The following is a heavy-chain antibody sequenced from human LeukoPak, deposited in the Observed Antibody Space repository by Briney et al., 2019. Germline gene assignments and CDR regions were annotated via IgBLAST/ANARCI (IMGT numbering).Heavy chain of an antibody. V-gene: IGHV4-34*01. CDR1: GGSFSGYY. Sequence: SETLSLTCAVYGGSFSGYYWSWIRQPPGKGLEWIGEINHSGSTNYNPSLKSRVTISVDTSKNQSSLKLSSVTAADTAVYYCARVSPRYYFDYWGQGTLVTVSS. J-gene: IGHJ4*02. CDR2: INHSGST. CDR3: ARVSPRYYFDY.